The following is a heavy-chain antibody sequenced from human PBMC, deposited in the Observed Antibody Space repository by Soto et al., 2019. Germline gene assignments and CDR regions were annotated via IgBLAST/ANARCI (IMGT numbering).Heavy chain of an antibody. J-gene: IGHJ4*02. CDR1: GFTFSSYW. CDR2: IKQDGSEK. Sequence: EVQLVESGGGLVQPGGSLRLSCAASGFTFSSYWMSWVRQAPGKGLEWVANIKQDGSEKYYVDSVKGRFTISRDNAKNSLYLQMNSLRAEDTAVYYCARVRTPFKYYFDSWGQGTLVTVSS. CDR3: ARVRTPFKYYFDS. V-gene: IGHV3-7*01.